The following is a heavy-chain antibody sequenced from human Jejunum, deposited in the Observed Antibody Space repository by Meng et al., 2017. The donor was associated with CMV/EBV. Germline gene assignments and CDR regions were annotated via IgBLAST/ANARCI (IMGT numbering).Heavy chain of an antibody. Sequence: ASGGTLSNYILRWVRHAPGQGLEWMGRIILILGTPNHAQKFQGRVSITADKSTSTVYMELNSLRSEDTAIYYCASDISGNSYAYDQWGQGTLVTVSS. J-gene: IGHJ5*02. CDR1: GGTLSNYI. CDR2: IILILGTP. V-gene: IGHV1-69*08. CDR3: ASDISGNSYAYDQ. D-gene: IGHD5-18*01.